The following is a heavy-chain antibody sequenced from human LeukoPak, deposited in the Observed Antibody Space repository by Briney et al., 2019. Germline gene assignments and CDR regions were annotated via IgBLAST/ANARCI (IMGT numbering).Heavy chain of an antibody. Sequence: GGSLRLTCAASGFTFRSYGMHWVRQAPGKGLEWVAFIRHDGSNKYYADFVKGRFTISRDNSKNTLYLQMNSLRAGDTAVYYCARAARGERRGAFDIWGQGTMVTVSS. CDR3: ARAARGERRGAFDI. V-gene: IGHV3-30*02. CDR2: IRHDGSNK. CDR1: GFTFRSYG. D-gene: IGHD1-1*01. J-gene: IGHJ3*02.